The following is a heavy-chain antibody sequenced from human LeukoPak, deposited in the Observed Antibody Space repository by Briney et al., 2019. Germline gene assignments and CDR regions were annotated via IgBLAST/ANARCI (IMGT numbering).Heavy chain of an antibody. CDR2: INPNSGGT. Sequence: GASVKVSCKASGYTFTGYYMHWVRQAPGQGLEWMGWINPNSGGTNYAQKFQGRVTMTRDTSISTAYMELSRLRSDDTGVYYCARDRLRIAVAGTWFDPWGQGTLVTVSS. CDR3: ARDRLRIAVAGTWFDP. V-gene: IGHV1-2*02. D-gene: IGHD6-19*01. J-gene: IGHJ5*02. CDR1: GYTFTGYY.